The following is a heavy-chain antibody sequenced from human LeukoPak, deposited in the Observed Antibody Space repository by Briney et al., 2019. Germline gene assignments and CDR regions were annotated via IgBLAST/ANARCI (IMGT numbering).Heavy chain of an antibody. J-gene: IGHJ4*02. CDR3: TRQEYYDILTGQPVDY. Sequence: PGGSLKLYCAASGFTFSGSAMHWVRQASGKGLEWVGRIRSKTKSYAPAYAASVKGRVTISRDDSKNTAYLQMNSLKTEDTAVYYCTRQEYYDILTGQPVDYWGQGTLVTVSS. CDR2: IRSKTKSYAP. D-gene: IGHD3-9*01. V-gene: IGHV3-73*01. CDR1: GFTFSGSA.